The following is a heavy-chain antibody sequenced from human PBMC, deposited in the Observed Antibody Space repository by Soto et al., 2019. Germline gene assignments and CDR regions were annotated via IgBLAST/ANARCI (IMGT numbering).Heavy chain of an antibody. V-gene: IGHV4-30-4*01. D-gene: IGHD3-16*01. J-gene: IGHJ6*02. CDR3: DRLSGYGMDF. CDR1: GGSISSGYYY. CDR2: IDYRGNT. Sequence: QVQLQESGPGLVKPSQTLSHTCSVSGGSISSGYYYWGWIRQPPGKGLEWIGNIDYRGNTYYNPYLKGRLIIEIDKTKIQFSLKVGSVTAADTAVYYCDRLSGYGMDFWGQGTTVTVSS.